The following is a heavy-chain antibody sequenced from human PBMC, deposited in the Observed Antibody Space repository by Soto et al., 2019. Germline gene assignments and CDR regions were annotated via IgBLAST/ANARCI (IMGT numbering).Heavy chain of an antibody. Sequence: QVQLVQSGSEVKMPGSSVKVSCKTSGVTFSRHAINWVRQAPGQGLEWMAGIIPLFGTTNYAQKFKGRVTISADESTSTASLELGRLTSGDAAVDYCASAAIPGRSWYFWFDPWGQGTLVTVSS. D-gene: IGHD6-13*01. CDR1: GVTFSRHA. CDR2: IIPLFGTT. CDR3: ASAAIPGRSWYFWFDP. J-gene: IGHJ5*02. V-gene: IGHV1-69*01.